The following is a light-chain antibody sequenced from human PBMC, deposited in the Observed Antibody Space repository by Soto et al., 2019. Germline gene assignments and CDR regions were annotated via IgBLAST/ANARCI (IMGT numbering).Light chain of an antibody. V-gene: IGLV1-40*01. Sequence: QSVLTQPPSVSGAPGQWVTISCTGSSSNIGAGYDVHWYQQLPGTAPKLLVHGNTDRPSGVPDRFSGSKSGTSASLAITGLQAEDEADYYCQSYDSSLSGWLFGGGTKLTVL. CDR3: QSYDSSLSGWL. J-gene: IGLJ2*01. CDR2: GNT. CDR1: SSNIGAGYD.